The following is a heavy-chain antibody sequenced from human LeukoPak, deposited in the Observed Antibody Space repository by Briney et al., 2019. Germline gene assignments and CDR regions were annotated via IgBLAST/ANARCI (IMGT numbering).Heavy chain of an antibody. J-gene: IGHJ5*02. CDR2: ISSTGGST. CDR1: GFTFSSYA. CDR3: ARDAVRGNWFDP. Sequence: GGSLRLSCSASGFTFSSYAMHWVRQAPGKGLEYVSAISSTGGSTYYADSVKGRFTISRDNAKNSLYLQMNSLRAEDTAVYYCARDAVRGNWFDPWGQGTLVTVSS. D-gene: IGHD3-10*02. V-gene: IGHV3-64*04.